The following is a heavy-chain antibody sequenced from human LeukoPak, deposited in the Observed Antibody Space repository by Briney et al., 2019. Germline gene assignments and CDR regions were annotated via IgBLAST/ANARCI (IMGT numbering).Heavy chain of an antibody. J-gene: IGHJ5*02. CDR1: GGSISSHY. V-gene: IGHV4-59*11. CDR3: AREGGSGTYGWFDP. D-gene: IGHD1-26*01. Sequence: SETLSLTCTVSGGSISSHYWSWIRQPPGKGLGWIGYISYSGSTNYNPSLKSRVTISVDTSKNQFSLKLSSVTAADTAVYYCAREGGSGTYGWFDPWGQGTLVTVAS. CDR2: ISYSGST.